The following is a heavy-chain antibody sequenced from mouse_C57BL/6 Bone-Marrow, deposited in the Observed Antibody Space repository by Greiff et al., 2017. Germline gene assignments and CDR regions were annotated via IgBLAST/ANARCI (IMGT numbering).Heavy chain of an antibody. CDR1: GFTFSSYA. J-gene: IGHJ4*01. D-gene: IGHD1-1*01. CDR3: VTTVVDYAMDY. CDR2: ISSGGDYI. Sequence: EVMLVESGAGLVKPGGSLKLSCAASGFTFSSYAMSWVRQTPEKRLEWVAYISSGGDYIYYADTVKGRFTISRDNARNTLYLQISSLKSEDTAMYYSVTTVVDYAMDYWGQGTSVTVSS. V-gene: IGHV5S21*01.